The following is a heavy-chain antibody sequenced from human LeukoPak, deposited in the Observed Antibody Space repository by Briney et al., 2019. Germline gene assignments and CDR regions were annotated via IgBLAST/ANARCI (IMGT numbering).Heavy chain of an antibody. CDR2: IKSKTNGGTT. Sequence: PGGSLRLSCAASGFTFSSAWMGWVRQAPGKGLEWVGRIKSKTNGGTTDYAAPVKVRFTISRDDSKNTLYLQMNSLKTEDTAVYYCTTGTWIQLWLADYWGQGTLVTVSS. D-gene: IGHD5-18*01. J-gene: IGHJ4*02. CDR3: TTGTWIQLWLADY. V-gene: IGHV3-15*01. CDR1: GFTFSSAW.